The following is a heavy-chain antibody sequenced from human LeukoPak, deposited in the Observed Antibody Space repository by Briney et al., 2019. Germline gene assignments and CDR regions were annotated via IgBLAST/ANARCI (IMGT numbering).Heavy chain of an antibody. D-gene: IGHD3-10*01. J-gene: IGHJ4*02. V-gene: IGHV3-23*01. Sequence: PGGSLRLSCVASGLTFGNYGMNWVRQAPGKGLEWVSSIGGSGSTTYYADSVRGRFTISRDNSKNSMYLQMSSLRAEDTAIYYCAEVESSYCRIWGQGTLVIVSS. CDR3: AEVESSYCRI. CDR2: IGGSGSTT. CDR1: GLTFGNYG.